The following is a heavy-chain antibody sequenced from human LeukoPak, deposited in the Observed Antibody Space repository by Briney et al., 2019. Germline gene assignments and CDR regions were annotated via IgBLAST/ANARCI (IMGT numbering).Heavy chain of an antibody. CDR1: GDSFTSVTDY. D-gene: IGHD3-10*01. CDR2: GDYSGGT. J-gene: IGHJ4*02. CDR3: ARVGGSGSCYFDY. V-gene: IGHV4-39*07. Sequence: SETLSLTCTVSGDSFTSVTDYWAWIRQPPGKGLEWIASGDYSGGTYYNPSLESRVAISADMSKNQISLKLTSVTGADTAVYYCARVGGSGSCYFDYWGQGTLVTVSS.